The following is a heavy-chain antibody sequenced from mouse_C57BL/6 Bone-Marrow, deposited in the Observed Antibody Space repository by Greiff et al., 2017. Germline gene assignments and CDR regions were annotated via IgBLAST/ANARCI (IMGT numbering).Heavy chain of an antibody. CDR2: ISSGGSYT. CDR1: GFTFSSYG. V-gene: IGHV5-6*02. Sequence: EVMLVESGGDLVKPGGSLKLSCAASGFTFSSYGMSWVRQTPDKRLEWVATISSGGSYTYYPDSVKGRFTISRDNAKNTLYLQMSSLKSEDTAMYYCARRGGSSGFLHFDYWGQGTTLTVSS. D-gene: IGHD3-2*02. CDR3: ARRGGSSGFLHFDY. J-gene: IGHJ2*01.